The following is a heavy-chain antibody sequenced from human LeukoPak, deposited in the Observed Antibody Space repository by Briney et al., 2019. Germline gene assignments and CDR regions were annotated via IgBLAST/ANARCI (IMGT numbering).Heavy chain of an antibody. J-gene: IGHJ4*02. CDR2: SRNKANSYTT. CDR3: ASSRANWNDLVY. V-gene: IGHV3-72*01. Sequence: QPGGSLRLSCAVSGLTFSDHFMDWVRQAPGKGLEWVGRSRNKANSYTTAYAASVQGRVTISRDGSENSLYLQMNSLKSEDTAVYYCASSRANWNDLVYWGQGTLVTVSS. CDR1: GLTFSDHF. D-gene: IGHD1-1*01.